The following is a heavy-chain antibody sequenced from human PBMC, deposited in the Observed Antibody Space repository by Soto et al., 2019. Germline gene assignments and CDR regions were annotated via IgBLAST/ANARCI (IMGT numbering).Heavy chain of an antibody. J-gene: IGHJ4*02. D-gene: IGHD5-18*01. CDR1: GGSISSYY. CDR2: IYYSGST. V-gene: IGHV4-59*01. CDR3: ARVPGGYSYGNFDY. Sequence: SETLSLTCTVSGGSISSYYWSWIRQPPGKGLEWIGYIYYSGSTNYNPSLKSRVTISVDTSKNQFSLKLSSVTAADTAVYYCARVPGGYSYGNFDYWGQGTLVTVSS.